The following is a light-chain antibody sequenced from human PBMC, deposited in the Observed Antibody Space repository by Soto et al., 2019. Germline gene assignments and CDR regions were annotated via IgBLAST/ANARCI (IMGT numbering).Light chain of an antibody. J-gene: IGLJ2*01. V-gene: IGLV3-21*04. CDR3: QVWDRSLNLVV. Sequence: SYVLTQPPSVSVAPGKTARIACGENNIGTKSVHWYQQRPGQAPVLVIYYDSDRPSGIPERFSGSNSGNTATLTISRVEAGDEADYYCQVWDRSLNLVVFGGGTKLTVL. CDR2: YDS. CDR1: NIGTKS.